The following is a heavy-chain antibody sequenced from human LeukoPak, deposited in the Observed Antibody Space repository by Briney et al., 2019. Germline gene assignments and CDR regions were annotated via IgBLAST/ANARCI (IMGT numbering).Heavy chain of an antibody. CDR1: GFTFSSYS. CDR2: ISSSSSYI. Sequence: GGSLRLSCAASGFTFSSYSMNWDRQAPGKGLEWVSSISSSSSYIYYADSVKGRFTISRDNAKNSLYLQMNSLRAEDTAVYYCARDLSGYFDYWGQGTLVTVSS. V-gene: IGHV3-21*01. CDR3: ARDLSGYFDY. J-gene: IGHJ4*02. D-gene: IGHD3-22*01.